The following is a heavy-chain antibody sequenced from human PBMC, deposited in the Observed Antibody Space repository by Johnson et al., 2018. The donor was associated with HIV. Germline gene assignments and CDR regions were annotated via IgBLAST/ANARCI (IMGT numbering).Heavy chain of an antibody. J-gene: IGHJ3*01. D-gene: IGHD3-10*01. CDR2: ITYDGTNK. CDR1: GFTFSNYA. V-gene: IGHV3-30*18. CDR3: AKTRMGGILDAFDL. Sequence: QIQLVESGGGVVQPGRSLRLSCTASGFTFSNYAIHWVRQAPGKGLEWVAGITYDGTNKYYADSVKGRFTLSRDNSKNTLDLQMNSLTIEDTAVFYCAKTRMGGILDAFDLWGQGTKVIVS.